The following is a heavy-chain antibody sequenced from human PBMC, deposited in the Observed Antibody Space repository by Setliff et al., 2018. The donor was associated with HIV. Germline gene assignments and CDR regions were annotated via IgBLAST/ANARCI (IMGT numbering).Heavy chain of an antibody. J-gene: IGHJ4*02. CDR2: IIPLFGTT. CDR1: GGTFNNYA. Sequence: GASVKVSCKASGGTFNNYAISWVRQAPGQGLEWVGGIIPLFGTTNYAQKFQGRVTITRNTSISTAFMELSSLRSEDTAVYYCARGRPFRGAVAGPAHFAYWGQGTLVTVSS. CDR3: ARGRPFRGAVAGPAHFAY. D-gene: IGHD6-19*01. V-gene: IGHV1-69*05.